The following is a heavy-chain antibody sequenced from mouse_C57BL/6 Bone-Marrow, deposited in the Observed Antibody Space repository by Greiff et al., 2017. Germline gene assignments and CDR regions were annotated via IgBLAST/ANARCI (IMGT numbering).Heavy chain of an antibody. V-gene: IGHV1-81*01. J-gene: IGHJ1*03. D-gene: IGHD1-1*01. Sequence: QVQLQQSGAELARPGASVKLSCKASGYTFTSSGISWVKQRTGQGLEWIGEIYPRSGNTYYNEKFKGKATLTADKSSSTAYMELRSLTSEDSAVYFCARMGSTVVPTRYFDVWGTGTTVTVSS. CDR2: IYPRSGNT. CDR1: GYTFTSSG. CDR3: ARMGSTVVPTRYFDV.